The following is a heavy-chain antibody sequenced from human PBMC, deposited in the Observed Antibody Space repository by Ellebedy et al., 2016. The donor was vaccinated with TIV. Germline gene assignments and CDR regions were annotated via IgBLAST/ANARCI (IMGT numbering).Heavy chain of an antibody. CDR3: ARDPYTGWAYYYYYMDV. V-gene: IGHV3-48*01. J-gene: IGHJ6*03. D-gene: IGHD6-19*01. Sequence: GGSLRLXCAASGFTFSSYSMNWVRQAPGKGLEWVSYISSSSSTIYYADSVKGRFTISRDNAKNSLYLQMNSLRAEDTAVYYCARDPYTGWAYYYYYMDVWGKGTTVTVSS. CDR2: ISSSSSTI. CDR1: GFTFSSYS.